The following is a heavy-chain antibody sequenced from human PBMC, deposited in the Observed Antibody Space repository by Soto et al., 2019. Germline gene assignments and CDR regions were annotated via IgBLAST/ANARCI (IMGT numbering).Heavy chain of an antibody. CDR1: GFTFSSYA. J-gene: IGHJ6*02. V-gene: IGHV3-30-3*01. CDR2: ISFDGSNK. D-gene: IGHD5-18*01. CDR3: ARDMGYSYRTGYGLDV. Sequence: GGSLRLSCAASGFTFSSYAMSWVRQAPGKGREWVAVISFDGSNKFYAESVKGRITISRDNSKNTLFLQMNSLRPEDTAVYYCARDMGYSYRTGYGLDVWGQGTTVTVSS.